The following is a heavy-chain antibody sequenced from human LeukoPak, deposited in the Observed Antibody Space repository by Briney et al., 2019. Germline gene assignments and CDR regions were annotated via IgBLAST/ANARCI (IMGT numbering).Heavy chain of an antibody. CDR1: GYTFTSYD. CDR2: MNPNSGNT. D-gene: IGHD3-10*01. CDR3: ASDYYGSGSYYNRNAFDI. Sequence: ASVKVSCKASGYTFTSYDINWVRQATGQGLEWMGWMNPNSGNTGYAQKFQGRVTMTRNTSISTAYMELSSLRSEDTAVYYCASDYYGSGSYYNRNAFDIWGQGTMVTVSS. V-gene: IGHV1-8*01. J-gene: IGHJ3*02.